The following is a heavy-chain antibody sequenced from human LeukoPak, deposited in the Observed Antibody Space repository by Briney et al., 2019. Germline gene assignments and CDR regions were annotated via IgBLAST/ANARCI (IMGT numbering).Heavy chain of an antibody. J-gene: IGHJ4*02. V-gene: IGHV4-39*01. D-gene: IGHD1-1*01. CDR2: IYYSGST. CDR3: PRLISRTTIDY. CDR1: GGSLSSNSYF. Sequence: SETLSLTCTVSGGSLSSNSYFWGWIRQPPGKGLDWIGIIYYSGSTYYNPSLKSRVTISVDTSKKQLSLKLSSVTAADTAIYYCPRLISRTTIDYWGQGTLVTVSS.